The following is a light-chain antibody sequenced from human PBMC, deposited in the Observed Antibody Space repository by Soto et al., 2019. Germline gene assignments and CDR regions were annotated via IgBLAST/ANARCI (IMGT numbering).Light chain of an antibody. CDR2: HVN. CDR3: QVWDSDTVV. V-gene: IGLV2-14*03. Sequence: QSALTQPASVSGSPGQSITISCTGTISDIAAYNYVSWYQQHPGRAPKLLIYHVNTRPSGIPERFSGSNSGNTASLTISGTQTLDEADYYCQVWDSDTVVFGGGTKLTVL. CDR1: ISDIAAYNY. J-gene: IGLJ2*01.